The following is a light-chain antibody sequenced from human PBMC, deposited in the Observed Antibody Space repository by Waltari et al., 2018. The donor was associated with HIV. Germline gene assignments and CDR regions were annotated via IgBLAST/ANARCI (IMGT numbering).Light chain of an antibody. CDR3: SSFTSSSTSV. CDR1: SSDVGAYNY. J-gene: IGLJ3*02. V-gene: IGLV2-14*03. Sequence: QSALTQPASVSGSPGQSITISCTGTSSDVGAYNYVSWYQQHPGKAPKLIIFDVSDRPSGVSDRFSGSKSGNTASLTISGLQTGDEADYYCSSFTSSSTSVFGGGTKLTVL. CDR2: DVS.